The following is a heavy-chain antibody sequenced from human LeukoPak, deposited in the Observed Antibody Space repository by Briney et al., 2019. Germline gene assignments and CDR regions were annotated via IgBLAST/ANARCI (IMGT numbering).Heavy chain of an antibody. D-gene: IGHD3-9*01. CDR2: IGGGGTNT. Sequence: PGGSLRLSCAASGFTFTDFAMNWVRQAPGKGLEWVSGIGGGGTNTDYADSVKGRFTISRDNSKNTLTLQMSSLRADDTAVYFCAKDAPGYHRPIDHWGQGILVTVSS. CDR1: GFTFTDFA. CDR3: AKDAPGYHRPIDH. J-gene: IGHJ4*02. V-gene: IGHV3-23*01.